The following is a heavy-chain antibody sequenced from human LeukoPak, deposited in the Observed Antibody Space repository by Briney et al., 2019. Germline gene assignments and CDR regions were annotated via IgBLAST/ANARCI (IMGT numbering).Heavy chain of an antibody. D-gene: IGHD1-26*01. J-gene: IGHJ4*02. CDR3: ARAPSRIVGATLMNY. Sequence: VASVTVSCKASGYTFTSYGISWVRQAPGQGLEWMGWISAYNGNTNYAQKLQGRVTMTTDTSTSTAYMELRSLRSDDTAVYYCARAPSRIVGATLMNYWGQGTLVTVSS. CDR2: ISAYNGNT. CDR1: GYTFTSYG. V-gene: IGHV1-18*01.